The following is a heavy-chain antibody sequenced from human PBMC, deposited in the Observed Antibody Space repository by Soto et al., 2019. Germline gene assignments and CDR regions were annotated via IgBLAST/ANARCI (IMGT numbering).Heavy chain of an antibody. V-gene: IGHV1-2*02. CDR3: ARGRVLRFLEWSLNWFDP. D-gene: IGHD3-3*01. J-gene: IGHJ5*02. CDR1: GYTFTGYY. Sequence: QVQLVQSGAEVKKPGASVKVSCKASGYTFTGYYMHWVRQAPGQGLEWMGWINPNSGGTKHAQKFQGRVTMTRDTSISTAYMELSRLRSDDTAVYYCARGRVLRFLEWSLNWFDPWRQGTLVTVSS. CDR2: INPNSGGT.